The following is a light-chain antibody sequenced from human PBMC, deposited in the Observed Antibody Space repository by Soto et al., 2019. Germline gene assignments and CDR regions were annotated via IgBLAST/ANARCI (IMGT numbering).Light chain of an antibody. CDR1: QSISTW. CDR2: EAS. CDR3: QQYNSFWT. J-gene: IGKJ1*01. V-gene: IGKV1-5*03. Sequence: DIPMTQSPSTLSASVGDRVTITCRASQSISTWLAWYQQKPGKAPKLLIYEASTLEGGVPSRFSGSGSGTEFTLTISSLQPDDFATYYCQQYNSFWTFGQGTKVEIK.